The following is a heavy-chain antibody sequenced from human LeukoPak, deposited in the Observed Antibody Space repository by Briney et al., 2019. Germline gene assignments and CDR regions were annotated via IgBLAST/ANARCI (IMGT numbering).Heavy chain of an antibody. CDR2: IHYSGST. V-gene: IGHV4-31*03. J-gene: IGHJ4*02. CDR1: RDFINNGGYY. Sequence: PSETLSLTCSVSRDFINNGGYYWSWIRQHLGKGLEWIGYIHYSGSTYYNPSLKGRVTILIDTSKSQFTLKVSSVTAADTAVYYCARGPTSIAAAGLDYWGQGTLVTVSS. D-gene: IGHD6-13*01. CDR3: ARGPTSIAAAGLDY.